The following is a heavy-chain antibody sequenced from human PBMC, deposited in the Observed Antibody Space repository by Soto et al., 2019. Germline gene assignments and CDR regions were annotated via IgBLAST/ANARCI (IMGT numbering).Heavy chain of an antibody. V-gene: IGHV3-11*01. CDR2: ISSSGSTI. CDR1: GFTFSDYY. D-gene: IGHD4-17*01. J-gene: IGHJ5*02. CDR3: ARGLDSGAYVDSFHP. Sequence: PVGSLRLSCAASGFTFSDYYMSCIRQSPGKGLEWVSYISSSGSTIYYADSVKGRFTISRDNAKNSLYLQMNSLRAEDTAVYYCARGLDSGAYVDSFHPWGQGPLVTVPA.